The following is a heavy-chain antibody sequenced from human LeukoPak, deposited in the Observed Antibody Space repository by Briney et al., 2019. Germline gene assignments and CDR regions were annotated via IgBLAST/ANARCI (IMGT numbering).Heavy chain of an antibody. CDR1: GYTFTSYY. CDR3: AREVFWSGYPRYYYYYGMDV. D-gene: IGHD3-3*01. J-gene: IGHJ6*02. V-gene: IGHV1-46*01. Sequence: ASVKVSCKASGYTFTSYYMHWMRQAPGQGLEWMGIINPSGGSTSYAQKFQGRVTMTRDTSTSTVYMELSSLRSEDTAVYYCAREVFWSGYPRYYYYYGMDVWGQGTTVTVPS. CDR2: INPSGGST.